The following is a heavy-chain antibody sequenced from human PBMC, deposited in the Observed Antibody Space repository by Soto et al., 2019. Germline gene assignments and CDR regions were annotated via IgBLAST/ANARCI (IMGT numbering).Heavy chain of an antibody. V-gene: IGHV4-34*01. CDR2: INHSGST. CDR3: ARGRGYVRVPTFQH. CDR1: GGSFSGYY. Sequence: SLTCAVYGGSFSGYYWSWIRQPPGKGLEWIGEINHSGSTNYNPSLKSRVTISVDTSKNQFSLKLSSVTAADTAVYYCARGRGYVRVPTFQHWGQGTLVTVSS. J-gene: IGHJ1*01. D-gene: IGHD6-13*01.